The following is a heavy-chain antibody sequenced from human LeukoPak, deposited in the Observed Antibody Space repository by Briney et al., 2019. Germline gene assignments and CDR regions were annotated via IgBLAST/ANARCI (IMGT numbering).Heavy chain of an antibody. J-gene: IGHJ3*02. CDR2: ISGSGGST. V-gene: IGHV3-23*01. Sequence: GGSLRLSCAASGFTFSSYAMSWVRQAPGKGLEWVSAISGSGGSTYYADSVKGRFTISRDNSKNTLYLQMNSLRAEDTAVYYCARAHCSSTSCYLSAFDIWGQGTMVTVSS. D-gene: IGHD2-2*01. CDR1: GFTFSSYA. CDR3: ARAHCSSTSCYLSAFDI.